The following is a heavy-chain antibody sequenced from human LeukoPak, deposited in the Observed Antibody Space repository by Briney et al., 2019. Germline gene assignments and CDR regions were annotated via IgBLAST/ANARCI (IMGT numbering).Heavy chain of an antibody. CDR1: GFTFRDYD. CDR3: ARDYRDWDFDI. D-gene: IGHD5-24*01. V-gene: IGHV3-11*01. CDR2: ISSTGRRI. J-gene: IGHJ3*02. Sequence: GGSLRLSCAASGFTFRDYDMNWIRQAPGKGLEWVSHISSTGRRIYYADSVKGRFTISRDNAKNSLFLQINGLRAEDTAVFYCARDYRDWDFDIWGQGTVVTVSS.